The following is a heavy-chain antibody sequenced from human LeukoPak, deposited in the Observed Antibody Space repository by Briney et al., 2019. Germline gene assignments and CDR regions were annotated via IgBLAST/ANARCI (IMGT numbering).Heavy chain of an antibody. D-gene: IGHD3-9*01. CDR2: ISWNSGSI. CDR3: AKSQDYDILTGRNWFDP. CDR1: GFPFTNYA. V-gene: IGHV3-9*01. Sequence: SLRLSCAASGFPFTNYAMSWVRQAPGKGLEWVSGISWNSGSIGYADSVKGRFTISRDNAKNSLYLQMNSLRAEDTALYYCAKSQDYDILTGRNWFDPWGQGTLVTVSS. J-gene: IGHJ5*02.